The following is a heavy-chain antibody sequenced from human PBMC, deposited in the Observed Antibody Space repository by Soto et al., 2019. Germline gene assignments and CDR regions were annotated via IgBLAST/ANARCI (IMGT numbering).Heavy chain of an antibody. Sequence: QVQLQESGPGLVKPSETLSLTCTVSGASISSYYWTWIRQPPGKGLEWIGYMFYSGSTKYNPSLTSRVTVSIDTSKNQFSQRLRSVTGADTAMYYCARVGGAPLGAFDIWGQGTMVTVSS. CDR1: GASISSYY. V-gene: IGHV4-59*01. CDR3: ARVGGAPLGAFDI. J-gene: IGHJ3*02. D-gene: IGHD1-26*01. CDR2: MFYSGST.